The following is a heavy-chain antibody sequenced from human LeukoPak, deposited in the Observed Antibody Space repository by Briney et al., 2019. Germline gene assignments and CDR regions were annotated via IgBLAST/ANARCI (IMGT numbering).Heavy chain of an antibody. Sequence: SETLSLTCTVSGGSISSGDYYWSWIRQPPGKGLEWIGYIYYSGSTYSNPSLKSRVTISIDTSKNQFLLKLSSVTAADTAVYYCARDRYECSGGICSPYNWFDPWGQGTLVTVSS. CDR3: ARDRYECSGGICSPYNWFDP. CDR1: GGSISSGDYY. J-gene: IGHJ5*02. CDR2: IYYSGST. D-gene: IGHD2-15*01. V-gene: IGHV4-30-4*01.